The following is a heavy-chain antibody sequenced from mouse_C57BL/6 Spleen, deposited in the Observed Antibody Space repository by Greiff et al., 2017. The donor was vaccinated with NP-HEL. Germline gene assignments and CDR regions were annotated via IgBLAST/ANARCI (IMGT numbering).Heavy chain of an antibody. J-gene: IGHJ2*01. V-gene: IGHV5-9-1*02. CDR1: GFTFSSYA. D-gene: IGHD1-1*01. Sequence: EVHLVESGEGLVKPGGSLKLSCAASGFTFSSYAMSWVRQTPEKRLEWVAYISSGGDYIYYADTVKGRFTISRDNARNNLYLQMSSLKSEDTAMYYCTREGYGSSLDYWGQGTTLTVSS. CDR3: TREGYGSSLDY. CDR2: ISSGGDYI.